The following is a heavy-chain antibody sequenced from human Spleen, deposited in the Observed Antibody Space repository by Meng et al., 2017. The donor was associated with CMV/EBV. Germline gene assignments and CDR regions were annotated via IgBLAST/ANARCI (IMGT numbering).Heavy chain of an antibody. D-gene: IGHD3-3*01. CDR1: GFTFTSSA. J-gene: IGHJ6*02. CDR2: IVVGSGNT. Sequence: SVKVSCKASGFTFTSSAVQWVRQARGQRLEWIGWIVVGSGNTNYAQKFQERVTITRDMSRSTAYMELSSLRSEDTAVYYFAADGSRYDFWSGDSCSYYYGMDFWGQGTMVTVSS. CDR3: AADGSRYDFWSGDSCSYYYGMDF. V-gene: IGHV1-58*01.